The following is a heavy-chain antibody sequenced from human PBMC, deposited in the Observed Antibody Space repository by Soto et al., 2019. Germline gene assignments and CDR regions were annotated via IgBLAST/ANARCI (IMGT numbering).Heavy chain of an antibody. CDR3: ARDLGFRRYTMVRGVIIGNWFDP. D-gene: IGHD3-10*01. Sequence: SETLSLTCTVSGGSISSGGYYWSWIRQHPGKGLEWIGYIYYSGSTYYNPSLKSRVTISVDTSKNQFSLKLSSVTAADTAVYYCARDLGFRRYTMVRGVIIGNWFDPWGQGTLVTVSS. CDR1: GGSISSGGYY. J-gene: IGHJ5*02. CDR2: IYYSGST. V-gene: IGHV4-31*03.